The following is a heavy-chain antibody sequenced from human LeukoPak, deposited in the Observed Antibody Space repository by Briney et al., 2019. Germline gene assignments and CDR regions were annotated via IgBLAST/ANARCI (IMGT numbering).Heavy chain of an antibody. Sequence: GGSLRLSCAASGFTFSGYGMHWVREAPGKGLEWVALIWYDGSIKYYADSVKGRFTVSRDNSQNTLYLQMNNLSAEDTALYYCAKKEGDYLDYWGQGTLVTVSS. CDR2: IWYDGSIK. J-gene: IGHJ4*02. CDR3: AKKEGDYLDY. V-gene: IGHV3-30*02. CDR1: GFTFSGYG.